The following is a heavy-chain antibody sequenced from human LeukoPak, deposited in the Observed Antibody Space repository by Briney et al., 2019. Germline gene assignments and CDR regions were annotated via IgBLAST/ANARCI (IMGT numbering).Heavy chain of an antibody. CDR3: ARTYGSSGLGYFDL. CDR1: GGSISSYY. CDR2: IYYSGSI. D-gene: IGHD6-13*01. Sequence: SETLSLTCTVSGGSISSYYWSWIRQPPGKGLEWIGYIYYSGSINYSPSLKSRLTISVDTSKNQFSLKLSSATAADTAVYYCARTYGSSGLGYFDLWGRGTLVTVSS. V-gene: IGHV4-59*01. J-gene: IGHJ2*01.